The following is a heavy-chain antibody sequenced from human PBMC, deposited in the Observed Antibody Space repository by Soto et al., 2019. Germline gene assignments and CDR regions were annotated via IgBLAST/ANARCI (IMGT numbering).Heavy chain of an antibody. CDR3: ARVVRHSTNGVCYKRGPPSDPR. CDR2: ISYDGSNK. J-gene: IGHJ4*02. CDR1: GFTFSSYA. Sequence: QVQLVESGGGVVQPGRSLRLSCAASGFTFSSYAMHWVRQAPGKGLEWVAVISYDGSNKYYADSVKGRFTISRDNSKNTLYLQMNSLRAEDTAVYYCARVVRHSTNGVCYKRGPPSDPRWGQGTLVTVSS. V-gene: IGHV3-30-3*01. D-gene: IGHD2-8*01.